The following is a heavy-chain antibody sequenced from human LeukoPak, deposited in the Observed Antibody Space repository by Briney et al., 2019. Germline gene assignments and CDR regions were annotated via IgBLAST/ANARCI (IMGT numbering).Heavy chain of an antibody. Sequence: GRSLRLSCAASGFTFSSYGMHWVRQAPGKGLEWVAVIWYDGSNKYYADSVKGRFTISRDNSKNTLYLQMNSLRAEDTAVYYCARESSRITMARGVIRHWGQGTLVTVSS. CDR1: GFTFSSYG. V-gene: IGHV3-33*01. J-gene: IGHJ4*02. CDR2: IWYDGSNK. D-gene: IGHD3-10*01. CDR3: ARESSRITMARGVIRH.